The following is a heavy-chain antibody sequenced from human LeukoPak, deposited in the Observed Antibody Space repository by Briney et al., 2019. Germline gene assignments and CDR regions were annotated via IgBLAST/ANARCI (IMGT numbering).Heavy chain of an antibody. Sequence: GGSLRLSCAASGFTFSSSAMTWVRQAPGKGLEWVSAISDSGGDSIHTDSVKGRFSISRDNSKNTLYLQMNTLRAEDTAVYFCTKGGSYAPLDYWGQGTLVTVSS. V-gene: IGHV3-23*01. CDR2: ISDSGGDS. CDR3: TKGGSYAPLDY. J-gene: IGHJ4*02. D-gene: IGHD1-26*01. CDR1: GFTFSSSA.